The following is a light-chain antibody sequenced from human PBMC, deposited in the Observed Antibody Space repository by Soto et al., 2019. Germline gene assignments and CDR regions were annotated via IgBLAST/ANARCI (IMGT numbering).Light chain of an antibody. V-gene: IGKV3-15*01. CDR2: GAS. Sequence: EIVMTQSPATLSVSPGERATLSCRASQSVSANLAWYQQKPGQGPRLLIYGASTRATGIPARFSGSGSGTEFTLTISSLQRDDFATYYCQQSQSTRLSFGGGTKVDIK. J-gene: IGKJ4*01. CDR3: QQSQSTRLS. CDR1: QSVSAN.